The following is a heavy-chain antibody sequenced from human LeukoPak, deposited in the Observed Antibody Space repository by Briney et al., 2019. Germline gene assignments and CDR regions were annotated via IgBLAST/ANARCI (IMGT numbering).Heavy chain of an antibody. J-gene: IGHJ4*02. V-gene: IGHV3-48*01. D-gene: IGHD3-22*01. CDR2: ISSSSSTI. CDR3: ARGSTYYDSSGQVPFDY. Sequence: GGSLRLSCAASGFTFSTYSMNWVRQAPGKGLEWVSYISSSSSTIYYADSVKGRFTISRGNAKNSLYLQMNSLRAEDTAVYYCARGSTYYDSSGQVPFDYWGQGTLVTVSS. CDR1: GFTFSTYS.